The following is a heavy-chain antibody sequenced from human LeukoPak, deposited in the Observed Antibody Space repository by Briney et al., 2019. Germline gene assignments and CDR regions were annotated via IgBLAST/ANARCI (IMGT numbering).Heavy chain of an antibody. D-gene: IGHD6-6*01. CDR2: MYNSVSI. CDR1: GYSIRNGDY. J-gene: IGHJ4*02. V-gene: IGHV4-38-2*01. CDR3: ARNSSSGFFDS. Sequence: SETLSLTCVVSGYSIRNGDYWGWIRQSPGKGLELIASMYNSVSIHYNPSLKSRVTILVDTSKNEFSLKMRSVTAADTAVYYCARNSSSGFFDSWGQGTLATVSS.